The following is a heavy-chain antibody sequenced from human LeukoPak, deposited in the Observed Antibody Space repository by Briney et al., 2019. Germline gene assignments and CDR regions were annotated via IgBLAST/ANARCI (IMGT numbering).Heavy chain of an antibody. CDR2: IYYSGST. Sequence: SQTLSLTCTVSGGSISSGGYYWSWIRQHPGKGLEWIGYIYYSGSTYYNPSLKSRVSISVDTSKNQSSLKLSSVTAADTAVYYCARCPLVRGVILPWFDPWGQGTLVTV. V-gene: IGHV4-31*03. CDR3: ARCPLVRGVILPWFDP. CDR1: GGSISSGGYY. D-gene: IGHD3-10*01. J-gene: IGHJ5*02.